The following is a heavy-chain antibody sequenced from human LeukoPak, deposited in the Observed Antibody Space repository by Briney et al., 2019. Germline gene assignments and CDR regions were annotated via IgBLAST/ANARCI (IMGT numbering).Heavy chain of an antibody. CDR2: ISSSSSYI. Sequence: AGGSLRLSCAASGFTFSSYSMNWVRQAPGKGLEWVSSISSSSSYIYYADSVKGRFTISRDNAKNSLYLQMNSLRAEDTAVYYCAGDRVAVAGTIDYWGQGTLVTVSS. V-gene: IGHV3-21*01. J-gene: IGHJ4*02. CDR3: AGDRVAVAGTIDY. D-gene: IGHD6-19*01. CDR1: GFTFSSYS.